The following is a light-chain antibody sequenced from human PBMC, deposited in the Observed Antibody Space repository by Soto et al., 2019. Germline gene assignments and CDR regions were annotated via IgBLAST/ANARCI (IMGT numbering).Light chain of an antibody. CDR2: AAS. CDR1: QNIGVY. V-gene: IGKV1-39*01. J-gene: IGKJ1*01. CDR3: HQTAANPWT. Sequence: DIQMTQSPSSLSASVGDRVTITCRASQNIGVYLNWYQKKPGKAPKLLIHAASSLHSGVPSTVSGSGFGTDFALTISRLQPEDFATYYCHQTAANPWTFAQGTKVEIK.